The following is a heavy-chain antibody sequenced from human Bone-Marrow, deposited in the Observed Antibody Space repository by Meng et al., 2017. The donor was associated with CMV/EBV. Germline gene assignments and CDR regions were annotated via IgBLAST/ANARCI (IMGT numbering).Heavy chain of an antibody. CDR1: GGSISSSSYF. CDR2: FYYTGST. Sequence: SETLSLTCTVSGGSISSSSYFWGWIRQSPGKGPEWIANFYYTGSTDYNPSLKSRVTVSVDSSKNQFCLQLSSVTAADTAVYYCVRRKFHYDLWSGYDWYFDLWGRGTLVTVSS. V-gene: IGHV4-39*01. J-gene: IGHJ2*01. D-gene: IGHD3-3*01. CDR3: VRRKFHYDLWSGYDWYFDL.